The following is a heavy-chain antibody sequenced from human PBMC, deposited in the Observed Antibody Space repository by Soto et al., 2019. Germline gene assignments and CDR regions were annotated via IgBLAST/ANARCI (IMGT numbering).Heavy chain of an antibody. CDR2: IIPIFGTA. J-gene: IGHJ5*02. D-gene: IGHD3-22*01. Sequence: QVQLVQSGAEVKKPGSSVKVSCKASGGTFSSYDITWVRQAPGQGLEWMGGIIPIFGTANYAQKFQGRVTITEDESTSTAYMELSSLRSEDTAVYYCARDRGPSSGYYPYWFDPWGQGSLVTVSS. V-gene: IGHV1-69*12. CDR1: GGTFSSYD. CDR3: ARDRGPSSGYYPYWFDP.